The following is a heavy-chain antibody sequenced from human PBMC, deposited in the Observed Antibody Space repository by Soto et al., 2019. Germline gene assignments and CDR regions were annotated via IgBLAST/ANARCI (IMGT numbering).Heavy chain of an antibody. D-gene: IGHD6-13*01. V-gene: IGHV3-30*18. CDR3: AKDLGAAAGTSLSY. Sequence: QVQLVESGGGVVQPGRSLRLSCAASGFTFSSYGMHWVRQAPGKGLEWVAVKSYDGSNKYYADSVKGRFTISRDNSKNTLYLQMNSLRPEDTAVYYCAKDLGAAAGTSLSYWGQGTLVTVSS. CDR1: GFTFSSYG. CDR2: KSYDGSNK. J-gene: IGHJ4*02.